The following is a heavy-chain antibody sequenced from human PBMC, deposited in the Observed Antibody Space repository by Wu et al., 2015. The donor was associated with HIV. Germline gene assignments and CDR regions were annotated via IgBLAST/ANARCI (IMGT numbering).Heavy chain of an antibody. V-gene: IGHV1-69*13. D-gene: IGHD6-19*01. Sequence: QVQLVQSGAEVKKPGSSVKVSCKASGGTFSSYAISWVRQAPGQGLEWMGRIIPIFGTANYAQKFQGRVTITADESTSTAYMELSSLRSEDTAVYYCARAAIGAIAVAGTGSFDYWGQGTLVTVSS. CDR2: IIPIFGTA. J-gene: IGHJ4*02. CDR3: ARAAIGAIAVAGTGSFDY. CDR1: GGTFSSYA.